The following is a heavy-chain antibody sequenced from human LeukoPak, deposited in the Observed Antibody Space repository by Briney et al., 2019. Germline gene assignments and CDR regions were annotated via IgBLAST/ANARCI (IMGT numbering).Heavy chain of an antibody. CDR1: GYTFTGYY. CDR2: INPNSGGT. V-gene: IGHV1-2*02. CDR3: ARAVGRRPYYYDSSGYYYFDY. J-gene: IGHJ4*02. Sequence: GASVKVSCKASGYTFTGYYMHWVRQAPGQGLEWMGWINPNSGGTNYAQKFQGRVTMTRDTSISTAYMELSRLRSDDTAVYYCARAVGRRPYYYDSSGYYYFDYWGQGTLVTVSS. D-gene: IGHD3-22*01.